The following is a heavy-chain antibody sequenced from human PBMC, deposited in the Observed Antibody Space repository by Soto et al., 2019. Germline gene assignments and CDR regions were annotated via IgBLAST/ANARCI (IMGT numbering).Heavy chain of an antibody. V-gene: IGHV3-30-3*01. CDR2: ISYDGSNK. Sequence: GGSLRLSCAASGFTFSSYAMHWVRQAPGKGLEWVAVISYDGSNKYYADSVKGRFTISRDNSKNTLYLQMNSLRSEDTAVYYFARDGGYNWNYVSYLDFWGKGTTVTVSS. J-gene: IGHJ6*03. CDR3: ARDGGYNWNYVSYLDF. D-gene: IGHD1-7*01. CDR1: GFTFSSYA.